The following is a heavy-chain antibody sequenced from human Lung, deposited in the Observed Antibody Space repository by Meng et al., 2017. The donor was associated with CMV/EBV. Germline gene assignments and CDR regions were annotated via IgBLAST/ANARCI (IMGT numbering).Heavy chain of an antibody. CDR1: GFTLSCYA. CDR3: AKCGLSPLQSEIYAYHYGMDV. D-gene: IGHD2-2*01. J-gene: IGHJ6*02. V-gene: IGHV3-23*01. Sequence: ESXKISXAASGFTLSCYAMSWVRQAPGKGLEWVSAISGSGGSTYYADPVKGRFTIYRDNSKNTLYLPRNSLRAEDTAVYYCAKCGLSPLQSEIYAYHYGMDVWGQGXTVTVSS. CDR2: ISGSGGST.